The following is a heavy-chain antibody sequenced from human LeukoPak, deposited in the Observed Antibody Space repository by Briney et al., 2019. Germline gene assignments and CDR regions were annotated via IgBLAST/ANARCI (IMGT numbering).Heavy chain of an antibody. CDR2: VSTYNGNT. V-gene: IGHV1-18*01. Sequence: ASVTVSCKASGYTFTSSGICWVRQAPGQGLEWMGWVSTYNGNTNYAQKFQGRVTMTTDTSTSTAYMELRRLRSDDTAVYYCARDATQWRNAFDFWGRGTMVTVSS. CDR3: ARDATQWRNAFDF. D-gene: IGHD6-19*01. CDR1: GYTFTSSG. J-gene: IGHJ3*01.